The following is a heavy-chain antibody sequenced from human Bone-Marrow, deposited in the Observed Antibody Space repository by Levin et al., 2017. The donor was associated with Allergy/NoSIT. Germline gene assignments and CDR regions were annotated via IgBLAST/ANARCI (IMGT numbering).Heavy chain of an antibody. Sequence: GGSLRLSCAASGFTFTSYGMHWVRQAPGKGLEWVALIWSDGSTKYFADSVKGRVTIARDSSKNTVYLQMNSLRVEDTAVYYCARETTGYDCALDVWGQGTTVIVSS. CDR1: GFTFTSYG. D-gene: IGHD3-9*01. V-gene: IGHV3-33*01. J-gene: IGHJ6*02. CDR3: ARETTGYDCALDV. CDR2: IWSDGSTK.